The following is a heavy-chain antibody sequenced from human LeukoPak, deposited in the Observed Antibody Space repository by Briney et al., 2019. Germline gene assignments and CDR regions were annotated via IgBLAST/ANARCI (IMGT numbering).Heavy chain of an antibody. J-gene: IGHJ4*02. Sequence: ASVKVSCKASGYTFTSYGISWVRQAPGQGLEWMGWISTYNDNTDYAQKLQGRLTMTTDTSTSTAYMELRSLRSDDTAVYYCATGIAVAGTVGYFDYWGQGTLVTVSS. CDR2: ISTYNDNT. V-gene: IGHV1-18*04. CDR1: GYTFTSYG. D-gene: IGHD6-19*01. CDR3: ATGIAVAGTVGYFDY.